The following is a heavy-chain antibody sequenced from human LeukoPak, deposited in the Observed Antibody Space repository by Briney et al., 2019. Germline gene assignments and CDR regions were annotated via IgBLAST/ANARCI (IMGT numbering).Heavy chain of an antibody. Sequence: PGGSLRLSCAASGFPFSTYTMNWVRQAPGKGLEWVSSISSSSSYIYYADSMKGRFTISRDNAKNSLYLQMNSLRAEDTAVYYCARGGISDYDSSGYYYEHYWGQGTLVTVSS. CDR2: ISSSSSYI. V-gene: IGHV3-21*01. CDR1: GFPFSTYT. J-gene: IGHJ4*02. CDR3: ARGGISDYDSSGYYYEHY. D-gene: IGHD3-22*01.